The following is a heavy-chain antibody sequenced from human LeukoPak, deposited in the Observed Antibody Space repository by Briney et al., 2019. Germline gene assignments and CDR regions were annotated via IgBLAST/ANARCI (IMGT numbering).Heavy chain of an antibody. J-gene: IGHJ4*02. Sequence: SETLSLTCTVSGGSISSYYWSWIRQPPGKGLEWIGYIYYSGSTNYNPSLKSRVTISADTSKNQFSLKLSSVTAADTAVYYCARVKWLQFYHYFDYWGQGTLVTVSS. CDR3: ARVKWLQFYHYFDY. CDR2: IYYSGST. V-gene: IGHV4-59*01. D-gene: IGHD5-24*01. CDR1: GGSISSYY.